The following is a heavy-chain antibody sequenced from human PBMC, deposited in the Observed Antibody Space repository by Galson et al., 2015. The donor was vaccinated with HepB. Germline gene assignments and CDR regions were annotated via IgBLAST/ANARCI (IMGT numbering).Heavy chain of an antibody. V-gene: IGHV3-30-3*01. CDR1: GFTFSSYA. Sequence: SLRLSCAASGFTFSSYAMHWVRQAPGKGLEWVAVISYDGSNKYYADSVKGRFTISRDNSKNTLYLQMNSLRAEDTAVYYCARDPMDYDSREDWFDPWGQGTLVTVSS. D-gene: IGHD3-22*01. CDR3: ARDPMDYDSREDWFDP. CDR2: ISYDGSNK. J-gene: IGHJ5*02.